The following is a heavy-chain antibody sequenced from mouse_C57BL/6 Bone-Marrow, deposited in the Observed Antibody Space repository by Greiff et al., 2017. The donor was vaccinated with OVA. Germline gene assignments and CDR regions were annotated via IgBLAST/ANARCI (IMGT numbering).Heavy chain of an antibody. D-gene: IGHD2-2*01. CDR1: GYTFTDYN. CDR3: AKQLWLRRWQYFDY. Sequence: EVQLQQSGPELVKPGASVKMSCKASGYTFTDYNMHWVKQSHGKSLEWIGYINPNNGGTSYNQKFKGKATLTVNKSSSTAYMELRSLTSEDSAVYYCAKQLWLRRWQYFDYCGQGTTLTVSS. V-gene: IGHV1-22*01. J-gene: IGHJ2*01. CDR2: INPNNGGT.